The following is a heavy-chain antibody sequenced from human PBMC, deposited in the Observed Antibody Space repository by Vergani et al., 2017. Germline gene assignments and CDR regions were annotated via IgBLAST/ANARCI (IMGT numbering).Heavy chain of an antibody. D-gene: IGHD3-9*01. CDR3: AKDIGDYDILTGYSPYYYYYGMDV. V-gene: IGHV3-43*01. CDR2: ISWDGGST. CDR1: GSTFDDYT. Sequence: EVQLVESGGVVVQPGGSLRLSCAASGSTFDDYTMHWVRQAPGKGLEWVSLISWDGGSTYYADSVKGRFTISRDNSKNSLYLQMNSLRTEDTALYYCAKDIGDYDILTGYSPYYYYYGMDVWGQGTTVTVSS. J-gene: IGHJ6*02.